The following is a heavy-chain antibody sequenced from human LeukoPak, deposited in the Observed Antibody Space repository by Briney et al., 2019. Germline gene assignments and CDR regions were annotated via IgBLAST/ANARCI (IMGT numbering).Heavy chain of an antibody. CDR2: IYYSGST. J-gene: IGHJ6*03. V-gene: IGHV4-59*12. CDR1: GGSISSYS. Sequence: SETLSLTCTVSGGSISSYSWSWIRQPPGKGLEWIGYIYYSGSTYYNPSLKSRVTISVDTSKNQFSLKLSSVTAADTAVYYCARAVGSSQDYYYYMDVWGKGTTVTVSS. D-gene: IGHD6-13*01. CDR3: ARAVGSSQDYYYYMDV.